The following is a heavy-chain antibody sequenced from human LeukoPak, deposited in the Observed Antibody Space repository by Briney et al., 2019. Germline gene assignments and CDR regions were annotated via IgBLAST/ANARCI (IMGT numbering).Heavy chain of an antibody. CDR2: ISSSSSYI. V-gene: IGHV3-21*01. J-gene: IGHJ4*02. Sequence: PGGSLRPSCAASGFTFSSYSMNWVRQAPGKGLEWVSSISSSSSYIYYADSVKGRFTISRDNAKNSLYLQMNSLRAEDTAVYYCARDRGHGDDGEVYWGQGTLVTVSS. D-gene: IGHD4-17*01. CDR1: GFTFSSYS. CDR3: ARDRGHGDDGEVY.